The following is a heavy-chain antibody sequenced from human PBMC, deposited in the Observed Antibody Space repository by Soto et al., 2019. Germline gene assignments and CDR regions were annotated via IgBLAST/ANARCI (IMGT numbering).Heavy chain of an antibody. V-gene: IGHV1-2*04. CDR3: ARDLVTAGRPNKFWFDP. Sequence: QVQLVQSGAEVKKPGASVKVSCKASGYTFTGYYMHWVRQAPGQGLEWMGWINPNSGGTNYAQKFQGWVTLTRDTSISTAYKELSRLRSDDTAVYYCARDLVTAGRPNKFWFDPWGQGTLVTVSS. CDR1: GYTFTGYY. J-gene: IGHJ5*02. D-gene: IGHD1-26*01. CDR2: INPNSGGT.